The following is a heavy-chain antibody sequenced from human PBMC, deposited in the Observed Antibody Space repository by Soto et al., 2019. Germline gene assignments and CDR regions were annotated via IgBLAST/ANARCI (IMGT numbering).Heavy chain of an antibody. Sequence: SETLSLSCTVSGGSISNYYWNWIRQSPGKGLEWIGYIYSSGSTHYNPSLQNRVTISIDTSKNQVSLKVNSVTAADTAVYYCARDHPRSHGAYYFDYCGQGTPVT. J-gene: IGHJ4*02. CDR1: GGSISNYY. D-gene: IGHD2-8*01. CDR3: ARDHPRSHGAYYFDY. CDR2: IYSSGST. V-gene: IGHV4-59*01.